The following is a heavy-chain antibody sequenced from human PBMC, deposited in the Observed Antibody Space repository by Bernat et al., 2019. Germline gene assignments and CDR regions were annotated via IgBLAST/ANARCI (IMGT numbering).Heavy chain of an antibody. CDR2: ISAYNGNT. V-gene: IGHV1-18*01. Sequence: QVQLVQSGAEVKKPGASVKVSCKASGYTFTSYGISWVRQAPGQGLEWMGWISAYNGNTNYAQKLQGRVTMTTDTSTSTAYMELRSLRSDDTVVYYCAREEGVTTVTTLDTIADFLYGMDVWGQGTTVTVSS. J-gene: IGHJ6*02. CDR3: AREEGVTTVTTLDTIADFLYGMDV. D-gene: IGHD4-17*01. CDR1: GYTFTSYG.